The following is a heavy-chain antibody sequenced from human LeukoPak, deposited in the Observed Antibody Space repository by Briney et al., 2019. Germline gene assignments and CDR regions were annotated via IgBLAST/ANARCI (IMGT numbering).Heavy chain of an antibody. D-gene: IGHD3-16*01. CDR2: ISYDGSSK. J-gene: IGHJ4*02. Sequence: GRSLRLSCAASGFMFNNYAMHWVRQAPGKGLEWVAVISYDGSSKYYADSVKGRFTISRDNSKNTLYLQMNSLRAEDTTVYYCARERYAGYYFDYWGQGTLVTVSS. V-gene: IGHV3-30-3*01. CDR3: ARERYAGYYFDY. CDR1: GFMFNNYA.